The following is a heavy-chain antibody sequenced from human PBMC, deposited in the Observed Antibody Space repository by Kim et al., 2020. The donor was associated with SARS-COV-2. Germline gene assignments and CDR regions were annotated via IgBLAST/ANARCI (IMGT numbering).Heavy chain of an antibody. CDR2: IRTKAGSYAT. J-gene: IGHJ6*02. V-gene: IGHV3-73*01. CDR3: TAPKDV. Sequence: GGSLRLSCAASGFTFSGSNIHWVRQASGKGLEWVARIRTKAGSYATAYAASVKGRFIISRDDSTNTAYLQMNSLETEDTARYYCTAPKDVWGQGTTVTVS. CDR1: GFTFSGSN.